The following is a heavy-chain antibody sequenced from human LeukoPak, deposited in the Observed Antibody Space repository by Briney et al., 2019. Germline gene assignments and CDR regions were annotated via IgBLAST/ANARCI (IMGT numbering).Heavy chain of an antibody. D-gene: IGHD1-20*01. V-gene: IGHV3-48*03. Sequence: PGGSLRLSCAAPGFSFSDYEMNWVRQAPGKGLEWVSYISSGGSSIFYADSVKGRFTISRDNAKNSLYLQMNSLRAEDTAVYYCANQLTGNVYYWGQGTLVTVSS. J-gene: IGHJ4*02. CDR3: ANQLTGNVYY. CDR2: ISSGGSSI. CDR1: GFSFSDYE.